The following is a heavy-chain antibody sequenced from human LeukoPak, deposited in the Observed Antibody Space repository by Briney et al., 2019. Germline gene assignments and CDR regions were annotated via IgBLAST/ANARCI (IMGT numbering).Heavy chain of an antibody. D-gene: IGHD3-9*01. J-gene: IGHJ6*03. CDR1: GGSISSSSYY. CDR2: IYYSGST. Sequence: SETLSLTCTVSGGSISSSSYYWGWIRQPPGKGLEWIGSIYYSGSTYYNPSLKSRVTISVDTSKNQFSLKLSSVTAADTAVYYCARARNYDILTGYYNGYYYYYMDVWGKGTTVTVSS. CDR3: ARARNYDILTGYYNGYYYYYMDV. V-gene: IGHV4-39*07.